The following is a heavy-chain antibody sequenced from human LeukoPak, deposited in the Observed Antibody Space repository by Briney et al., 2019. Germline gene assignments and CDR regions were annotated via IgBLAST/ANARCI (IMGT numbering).Heavy chain of an antibody. J-gene: IGHJ5*02. CDR2: ISSSSMTV. Sequence: KPGGSLRLSCAASGFTFSVYSMTWVRQAPGKGLEWLSYISSSSMTVYYADSVKGRFTISRDNGKNSLFLQMNSLRAEDTAVYYCAKPSLDYGDYSGIFDPWGQGTLVTVSS. CDR3: AKPSLDYGDYSGIFDP. V-gene: IGHV3-48*01. CDR1: GFTFSVYS. D-gene: IGHD4-17*01.